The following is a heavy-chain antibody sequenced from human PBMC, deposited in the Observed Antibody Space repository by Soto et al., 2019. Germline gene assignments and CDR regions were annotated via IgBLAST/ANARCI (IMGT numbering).Heavy chain of an antibody. CDR2: ISFGSTYI. D-gene: IGHD6-13*01. V-gene: IGHV3-21*01. CDR1: GFTFSSHS. CDR3: ARGPRSIATAGVTWFDP. Sequence: GGSLRLSCAASGFTFSSHSMNWVRQAPGKGLEWVSSISFGSTYIYYADSVRGRFAISRDNAQNSLFLQMNSLRAEDTAVYYCARGPRSIATAGVTWFDPWGQGTLVTVSS. J-gene: IGHJ5*02.